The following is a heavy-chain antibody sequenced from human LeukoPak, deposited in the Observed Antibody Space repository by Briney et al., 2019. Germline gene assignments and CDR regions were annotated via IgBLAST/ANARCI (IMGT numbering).Heavy chain of an antibody. Sequence: SETLSLTCAVYGGSFSGYYWSWIRQPPGKGLEWIGEINHSGSTNYNPSLKSRVTISVDTSKNQFSLKLSSVTAADTAVYYCARHTIFGVKPYFDYWGQGTLVTVSS. CDR1: GGSFSGYY. CDR2: INHSGST. J-gene: IGHJ4*02. D-gene: IGHD3-3*01. V-gene: IGHV4-34*01. CDR3: ARHTIFGVKPYFDY.